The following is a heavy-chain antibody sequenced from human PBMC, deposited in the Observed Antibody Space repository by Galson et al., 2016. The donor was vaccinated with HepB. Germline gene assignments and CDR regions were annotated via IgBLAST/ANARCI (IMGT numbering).Heavy chain of an antibody. D-gene: IGHD2-15*01. CDR1: GFIFSTYA. V-gene: IGHV3-30*04. CDR2: ISYDGHDA. J-gene: IGHJ4*02. CDR3: ARTRFCGSGSCYPYFDY. Sequence: CAVSGFIFSTYAMHWVRQAPGKGLEWMALISYDGHDAYYADSVKGRFTISRDNSKNTLSLQMNGLRHDDTAVYYCARTRFCGSGSCYPYFDYWGQGTLVTVSS.